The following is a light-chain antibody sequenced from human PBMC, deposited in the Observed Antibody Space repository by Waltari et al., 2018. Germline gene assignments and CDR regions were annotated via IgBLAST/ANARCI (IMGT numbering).Light chain of an antibody. Sequence: ETLMTQSPATLSVSPGERATLSCRASQSVSRKLAWYQQKPGQAPRLLIFDASIRATGTPARFSGSGSGTEFTLTISSLQSEDFAVYYCQQYNDWPPELTFGGGTKVEIK. CDR2: DAS. V-gene: IGKV3-15*01. CDR1: QSVSRK. J-gene: IGKJ4*01. CDR3: QQYNDWPPELT.